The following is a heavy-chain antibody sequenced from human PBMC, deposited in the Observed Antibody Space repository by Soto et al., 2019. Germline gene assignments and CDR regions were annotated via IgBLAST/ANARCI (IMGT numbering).Heavy chain of an antibody. CDR1: RFIFSDYA. CDR3: AKDAVSYYGKWDWFDS. V-gene: IGHV3-23*01. D-gene: IGHD3-10*01. Sequence: DVQLLESGGGLVQPGGSLTLSCAASRFIFSDYAMNWVRQAPGKGLEWVSSIGGGNPDRYYADSVKGRFIISRDTSKNTMYLQMNSLSDDDTAVYYCAKDAVSYYGKWDWFDSWGQGTLVTVSS. J-gene: IGHJ5*01. CDR2: IGGGNPDR.